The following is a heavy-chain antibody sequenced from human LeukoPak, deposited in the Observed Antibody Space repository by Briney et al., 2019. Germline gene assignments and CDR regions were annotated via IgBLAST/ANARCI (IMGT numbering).Heavy chain of an antibody. V-gene: IGHV4-39*01. D-gene: IGHD3-16*01. CDR1: GGSISSSSYY. J-gene: IGHJ4*02. CDR3: VRGSTLRHYQY. Sequence: SETLSLTCTVSGGSISSSSYYWGWIRRPPGKGLEWIGSIYYSGSTYYNPSLKSRTTVSVDTSENQFSLKLSSVTAADTAVYYCVRGSTLRHYQYWGQGTLVTVSS. CDR2: IYYSGST.